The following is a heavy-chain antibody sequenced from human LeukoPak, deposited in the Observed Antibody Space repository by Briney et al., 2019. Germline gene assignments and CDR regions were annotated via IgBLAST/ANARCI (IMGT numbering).Heavy chain of an antibody. Sequence: GESLKISCKGSGYSFTSDWIGWVRQMPGKGLEWMGIIYPGDSDTVYSPSFQGQVTISADKSISTAYLQWSSLKASDTAMYYCARRACSSTSCRAFDYWGQGTLVTVSS. CDR1: GYSFTSDW. J-gene: IGHJ4*02. CDR2: IYPGDSDT. V-gene: IGHV5-51*01. CDR3: ARRACSSTSCRAFDY. D-gene: IGHD2-2*01.